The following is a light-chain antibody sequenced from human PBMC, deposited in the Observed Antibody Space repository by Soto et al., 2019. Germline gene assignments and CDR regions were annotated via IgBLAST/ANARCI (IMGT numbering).Light chain of an antibody. Sequence: RTPPGAISRCSGQSMTISCTGTSSDGGGYNYVSWGQQHPGKAPKLMIYEVSNRPSGASNLFLSCKSCKTTAVTLSGIQAEDEADYYCSSSTSSRTRYVFGPATKLTVL. J-gene: IGLJ1*01. CDR3: SSSTSSRTRYV. CDR1: SSDGGGYNY. V-gene: IGLV2-14*01. CDR2: EVS.